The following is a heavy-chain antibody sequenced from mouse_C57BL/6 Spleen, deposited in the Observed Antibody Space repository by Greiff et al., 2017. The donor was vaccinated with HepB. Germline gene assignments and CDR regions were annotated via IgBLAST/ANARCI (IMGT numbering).Heavy chain of an antibody. CDR2: INPYNGGT. CDR3: ARDSLWLRRNYYAMDY. Sequence: EVQLQQSGPVLVKPGASVKMSCKASGYTFTDYYMNWVKQSHGKSLEWIGVINPYNGGTSYNQKFKGKATLTVDKSSSTAYMEFNSLTSEDSAVYYWARDSLWLRRNYYAMDYWGQGTSVTVSS. CDR1: GYTFTDYY. J-gene: IGHJ4*01. V-gene: IGHV1-19*01. D-gene: IGHD2-2*01.